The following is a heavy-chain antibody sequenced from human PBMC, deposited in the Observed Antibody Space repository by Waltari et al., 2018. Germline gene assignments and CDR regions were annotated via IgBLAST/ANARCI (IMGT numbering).Heavy chain of an antibody. D-gene: IGHD2-21*01. CDR1: GGTFSSYA. J-gene: IGHJ6*02. Sequence: QVQLVQSGAEVKKPGSSVKVSCKASGGTFSSYAISWVRQAPGQGLEWMGGIIPIFGTANYAQKFQGRVTITADESTSTAYMELSSLRSEDTAVYYCAREGLFIRGLHYYYGMDVWGQGTTVTVSS. CDR2: IIPIFGTA. V-gene: IGHV1-69*13. CDR3: AREGLFIRGLHYYYGMDV.